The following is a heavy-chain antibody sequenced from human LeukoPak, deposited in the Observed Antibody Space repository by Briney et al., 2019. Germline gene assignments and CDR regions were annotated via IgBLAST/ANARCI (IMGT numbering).Heavy chain of an antibody. J-gene: IGHJ4*02. Sequence: SETQSLTCTVSGGSISSYYWSWIRQPPGRGLEWIGYIYYSGSTNYNPSLKSRVTISVDTSKNQFSLKLSSVTAADTAVYYCAREGRGYRYGYVDYWGQGTLVTVSS. V-gene: IGHV4-59*01. CDR2: IYYSGST. D-gene: IGHD5-18*01. CDR1: GGSISSYY. CDR3: AREGRGYRYGYVDY.